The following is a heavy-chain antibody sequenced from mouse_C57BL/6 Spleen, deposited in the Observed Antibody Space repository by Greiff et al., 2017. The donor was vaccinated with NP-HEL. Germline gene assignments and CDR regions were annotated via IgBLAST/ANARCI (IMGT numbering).Heavy chain of an antibody. J-gene: IGHJ3*01. V-gene: IGHV14-3*01. CDR2: IDPANGNT. D-gene: IGHD2-4*01. CDR1: GFNIKNTY. CDR3: ARGRDYDGAWFAY. Sequence: VQLKESVAELVRPGASVKLSCTASGFNIKNTYMHWVKQRPEQGLEWIGRIDPANGNTKYAPKFQGKATITADTSSNTAYLQLSSLTSADTAIYYCARGRDYDGAWFAYWGQGTLVTVSA.